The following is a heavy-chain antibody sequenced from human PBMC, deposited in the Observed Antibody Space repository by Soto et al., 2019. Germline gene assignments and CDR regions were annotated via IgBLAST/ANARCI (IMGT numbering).Heavy chain of an antibody. CDR1: GYTFTSYD. V-gene: IGHV1-8*01. D-gene: IGHD6-19*01. Sequence: QVQLVQSGAEVKKPGASVKVSCKASGYTFTSYDINWVRQATGQGLEWMGWMNPNSGNTGYAQKFQGRVTMTRNTSISTAYMELSSLRSEDTAMYYCARDHAGSGWFRFDYWGQGTLVTVSS. CDR3: ARDHAGSGWFRFDY. J-gene: IGHJ4*02. CDR2: MNPNSGNT.